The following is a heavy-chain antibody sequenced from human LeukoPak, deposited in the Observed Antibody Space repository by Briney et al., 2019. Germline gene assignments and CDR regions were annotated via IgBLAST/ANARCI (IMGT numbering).Heavy chain of an antibody. D-gene: IGHD6-13*01. CDR1: GYTFTSYH. V-gene: IGHV1-2*02. CDR2: INPNSGGT. J-gene: IGHJ4*02. CDR3: ARDRIAAAGPFDY. Sequence: ASVKVSCKASGYTFTSYHIIWVRQAPGQGLEWMGWINPNSGGTNYAQKFQGRVTMTRDTSISTAYMELSRLRSDDTAVYYCARDRIAAAGPFDYWGQGTLVTVSS.